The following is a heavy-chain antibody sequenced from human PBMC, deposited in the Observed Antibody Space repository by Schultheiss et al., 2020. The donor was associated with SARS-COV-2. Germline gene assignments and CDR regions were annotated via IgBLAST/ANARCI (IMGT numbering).Heavy chain of an antibody. V-gene: IGHV4-4*07. CDR2: IYTSGST. Sequence: SETLSLTCTVSGGSISSYYWSWIRQPAGKGLEWIGRIYTSGSTNYNPSLKSRVTMSVDTSKNQFSLKLSSVTAADTAVYYCARETIAVAGTYNWFDPWGQGTLVTVSS. J-gene: IGHJ5*02. D-gene: IGHD6-19*01. CDR3: ARETIAVAGTYNWFDP. CDR1: GGSISSYY.